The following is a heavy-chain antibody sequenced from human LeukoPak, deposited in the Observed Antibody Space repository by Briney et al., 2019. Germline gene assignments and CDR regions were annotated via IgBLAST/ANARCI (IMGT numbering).Heavy chain of an antibody. D-gene: IGHD3-10*01. CDR3: ARVGGSPGSSLDY. Sequence: SETLSLTCTVSGGSISSSSYYWGWIRQPPGKGLEWIGSIYYSWSTYYNPSLKSRVTISVDTSKNQFSLKLSSVTAADTAVYYCARVGGSPGSSLDYWGQGTLVTVSS. J-gene: IGHJ4*02. CDR2: IYYSWST. CDR1: GGSISSSSYY. V-gene: IGHV4-39*07.